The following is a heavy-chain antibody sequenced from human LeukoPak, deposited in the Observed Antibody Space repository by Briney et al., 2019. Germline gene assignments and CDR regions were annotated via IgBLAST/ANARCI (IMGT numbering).Heavy chain of an antibody. CDR2: ISSSSSTI. Sequence: PGGSLRLSCAASGFTFSSYSMNWVRQAPGKGLEWGSYISSSSSTIYYADSVKGRFTISRDNAKNSLYLKMNSLRAEDTAVYYCARMQAAAGDYWGQGTLVTVSS. D-gene: IGHD6-13*01. CDR3: ARMQAAAGDY. V-gene: IGHV3-48*01. J-gene: IGHJ4*02. CDR1: GFTFSSYS.